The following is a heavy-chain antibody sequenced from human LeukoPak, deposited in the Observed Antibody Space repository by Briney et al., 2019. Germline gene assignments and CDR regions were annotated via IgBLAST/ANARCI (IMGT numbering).Heavy chain of an antibody. CDR1: GYTFTGYY. J-gene: IGHJ4*02. CDR3: ARRTLYSSGWLPDY. CDR2: INPNSGGT. D-gene: IGHD6-19*01. Sequence: ASVKVSCKASGYTFTGYYMHWVRQAPGQGLEWMGWINPNSGGTNYAQKFQGWVTMTRDTSTSTVYMELSSLRSEDTAVYYCARRTLYSSGWLPDYWGQGTLVTVSS. V-gene: IGHV1-2*04.